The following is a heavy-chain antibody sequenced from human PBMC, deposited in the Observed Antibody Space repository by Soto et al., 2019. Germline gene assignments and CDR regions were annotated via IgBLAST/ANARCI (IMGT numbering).Heavy chain of an antibody. Sequence: QVQQVQSGPEVKKPGSSVKVSCKASGGSITSYAVSWVRQAPGQGLEWMGGIISMFGTTHYAQKFQGRVTITADESTNTVYRELFRLRSDDTAIYYCARDRSNSDGCYSWLDTWGQGTLVTVSS. CDR3: ARDRSNSDGCYSWLDT. CDR1: GGSITSYA. V-gene: IGHV1-69*01. D-gene: IGHD2-21*02. CDR2: IISMFGTT. J-gene: IGHJ5*02.